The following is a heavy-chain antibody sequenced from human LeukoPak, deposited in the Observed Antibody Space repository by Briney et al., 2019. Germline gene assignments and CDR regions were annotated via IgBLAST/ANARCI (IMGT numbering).Heavy chain of an antibody. Sequence: PGRSLRLSCTASGFTFKSYTMHWVRQAPGKGLEWVALISFDDRNKNYADSVKGRFTISRDNSQNTKHLQMNSLTAEDTAVYYCARDGLSLTTAGIDGNFLEWGQGTLVTVSS. CDR3: ARDGLSLTTAGIDGNFLE. J-gene: IGHJ1*01. V-gene: IGHV3-30*04. CDR1: GFTFKSYT. D-gene: IGHD1-1*01. CDR2: ISFDDRNK.